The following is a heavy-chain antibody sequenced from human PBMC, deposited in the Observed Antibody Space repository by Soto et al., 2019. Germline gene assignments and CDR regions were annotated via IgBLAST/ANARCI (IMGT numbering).Heavy chain of an antibody. J-gene: IGHJ4*02. Sequence: EVQLVESGGGLVQPGVSLRLSCAASGFTVSGNYMNWVRQAPGKGLEWVSVIYSDGSTYYADSVKGRFTISSDSSKNRLYLQMNRLRDEDTAVYYCARGGGAAAAYWGPGTLVTVSS. D-gene: IGHD6-13*01. V-gene: IGHV3-66*01. CDR1: GFTVSGNY. CDR2: IYSDGST. CDR3: ARGGGAAAAY.